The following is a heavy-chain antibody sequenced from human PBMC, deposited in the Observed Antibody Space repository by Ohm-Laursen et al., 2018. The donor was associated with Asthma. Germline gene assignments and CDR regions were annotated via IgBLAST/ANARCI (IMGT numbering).Heavy chain of an antibody. Sequence: SLRLSCAASGFTFSSYAMHWVRQAPGKGLEWVAVISYDGSNKYYADSVKGRFTISRDNSKNTLYLQMNSLRAEDTAVYYCARDWQGVRNSGPFDYWGQGTLVTVSS. CDR2: ISYDGSNK. D-gene: IGHD3-10*01. CDR1: GFTFSSYA. CDR3: ARDWQGVRNSGPFDY. V-gene: IGHV3-30-3*01. J-gene: IGHJ4*02.